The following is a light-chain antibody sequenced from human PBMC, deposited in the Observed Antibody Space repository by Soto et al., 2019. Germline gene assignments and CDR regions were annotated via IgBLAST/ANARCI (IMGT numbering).Light chain of an antibody. J-gene: IGKJ1*01. CDR1: HSISSF. Sequence: DIQMTQSPSSLSASAGDRVTITCRASHSISSFLSWYQQKPGKAPKLLIYAASSLQSGVPSRFSGSGSGTDFTLTISSLQPEDFASYYCQQSYSTPPAFGQGTKVEIK. V-gene: IGKV1-39*01. CDR3: QQSYSTPPA. CDR2: AAS.